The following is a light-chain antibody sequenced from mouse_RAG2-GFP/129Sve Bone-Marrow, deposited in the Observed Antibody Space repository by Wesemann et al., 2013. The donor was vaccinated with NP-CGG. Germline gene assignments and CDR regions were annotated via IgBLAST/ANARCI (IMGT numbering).Light chain of an antibody. J-gene: IGKJ1*01. Sequence: TSVGDRVSITCKASQDVGTAVAWYQQKPGQSPKLLIYWASTRHTGVPDRFTGSGSGTDFTLTISNVQSEDLADYFCQQYSRWTFGGGTKLEIK. CDR3: QQYSRWT. CDR2: WAS. CDR1: QDVGTA. V-gene: IGKV6-23*01.